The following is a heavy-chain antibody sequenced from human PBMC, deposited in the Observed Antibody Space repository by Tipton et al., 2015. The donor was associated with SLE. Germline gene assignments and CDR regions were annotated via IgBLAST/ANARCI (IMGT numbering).Heavy chain of an antibody. CDR1: GGTFSSYA. J-gene: IGHJ4*02. Sequence: QLVQSGAEVKKPGSSVKVSCKASGGTFSSYAIRWVRQAPGQGLEWMGGIIPIFGTGNYAQKFQGRVSMTTDTSTSTTYMALRSPRSDDTAIYYCARECSGTGCLDYWGQGTLVTVSS. CDR2: IIPIFGTG. D-gene: IGHD3-10*02. CDR3: ARECSGTGCLDY. V-gene: IGHV1-69*06.